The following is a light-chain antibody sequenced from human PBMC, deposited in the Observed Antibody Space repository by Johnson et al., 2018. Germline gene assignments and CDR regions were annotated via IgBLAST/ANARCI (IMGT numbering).Light chain of an antibody. J-gene: IGLJ1*01. CDR1: SSNIGNNY. V-gene: IGLV1-51*02. CDR3: GTWDSSLSAGNF. CDR2: ENN. Sequence: QSVLTQPPSVSAAPGQKVTISCSGSSSNIGNNYVSWYQQLPGTAPKLLIYENNKRPSGIPDRFSGSKSGTSATLGITGLQTGDEADYYCGTWDSSLSAGNFFVTGTRFPVL.